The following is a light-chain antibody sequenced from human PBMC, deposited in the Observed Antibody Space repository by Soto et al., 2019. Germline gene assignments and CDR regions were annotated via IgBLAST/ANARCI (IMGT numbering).Light chain of an antibody. CDR1: QGVNSTY. Sequence: IVLTQSPVTLSLSPVERATLSCRASQGVNSTYVAWYQQKPGQAPRLLIYAASIRATGIPDRFSGSGSGTDFILTISRLEPEDFVVYYCQHYGSSFTFGPGTKVDIK. CDR3: QHYGSSFT. CDR2: AAS. J-gene: IGKJ3*01. V-gene: IGKV3-20*01.